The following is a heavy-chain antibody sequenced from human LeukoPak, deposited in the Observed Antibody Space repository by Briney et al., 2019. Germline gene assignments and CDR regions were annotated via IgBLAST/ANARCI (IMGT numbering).Heavy chain of an antibody. CDR2: IYHSGST. CDR1: GYSISSGYY. J-gene: IGHJ4*02. CDR3: ARTSQRFSSGWYLFDH. Sequence: SETLSLACTVSGYSISSGYYWGWIRQPPGKGLEWIGSIYHSGSTYYNPSLKSRVTISVDTSKNQFSLKLSSVTAADTAVYYCARTSQRFSSGWYLFDHWGQGTLVTVSS. D-gene: IGHD6-19*01. V-gene: IGHV4-38-2*02.